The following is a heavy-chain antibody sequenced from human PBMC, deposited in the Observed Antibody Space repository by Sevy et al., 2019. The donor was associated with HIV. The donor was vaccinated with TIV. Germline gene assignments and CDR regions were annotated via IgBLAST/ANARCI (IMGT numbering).Heavy chain of an antibody. V-gene: IGHV3-20*04. CDR2: INWNGGRT. CDR1: GFTFDDYG. CDR3: ARSLGYCTHVCSHSDY. Sequence: RESLRLSCAASGFTFDDYGMTCVRQTPGKGLEWVSGINWNGGRTGYADSVKGRFTVSRNNAKNFLYLQMKSLRAEDTALYYCARSLGYCTHVCSHSDYWGQGTLVLVSS. J-gene: IGHJ4*02. D-gene: IGHD2-8*01.